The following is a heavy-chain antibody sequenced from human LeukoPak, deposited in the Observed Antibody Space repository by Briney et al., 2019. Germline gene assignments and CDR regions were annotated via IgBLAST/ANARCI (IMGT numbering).Heavy chain of an antibody. CDR2: ISSSSSTI. V-gene: IGHV3-48*01. CDR3: AKRTYYYDSSGYYEGHYFDY. D-gene: IGHD3-22*01. Sequence: PGGSLRLSCAASGFTFSSYSMNWVRQAPGKGLEWVSYISSSSSTIYYADSVKGRFTISRDNSKNTLYLQMNSLRAEDTAVYYCAKRTYYYDSSGYYEGHYFDYWGQGTLVTVSS. CDR1: GFTFSSYS. J-gene: IGHJ4*02.